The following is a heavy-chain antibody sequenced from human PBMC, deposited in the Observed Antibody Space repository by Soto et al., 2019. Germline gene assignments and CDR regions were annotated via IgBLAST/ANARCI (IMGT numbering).Heavy chain of an antibody. D-gene: IGHD4-17*01. J-gene: IGHJ4*02. CDR2: ISAYNGNT. Sequence: ASVRVSCKASGYTFTSYGISWVRQAPGQGLEWMGWISAYNGNTNYAQKLQGRVTMTTDTSTSTAYMELRSLRSDDTAVYYCARLGALPGDYVFDYWGQGTLVTVSS. V-gene: IGHV1-18*01. CDR1: GYTFTSYG. CDR3: ARLGALPGDYVFDY.